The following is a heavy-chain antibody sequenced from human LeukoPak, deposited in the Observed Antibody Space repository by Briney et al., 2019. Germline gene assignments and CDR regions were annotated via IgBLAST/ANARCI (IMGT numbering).Heavy chain of an antibody. J-gene: IGHJ4*02. Sequence: GGSLRLSCTVSGFAFSGYAMSWVRQAPGKGPEWVSSIGARGDVTYSADSVKGRFTISRDNSKRTLFLRMNSLRAEDTAVYYCAKVHYTASFPGSFPGRNYFDSWGQGSLVTVSS. CDR1: GFAFSGYA. CDR2: IGARGDVT. V-gene: IGHV3-23*01. CDR3: AKVHYTASFPGSFPGRNYFDS. D-gene: IGHD1-26*01.